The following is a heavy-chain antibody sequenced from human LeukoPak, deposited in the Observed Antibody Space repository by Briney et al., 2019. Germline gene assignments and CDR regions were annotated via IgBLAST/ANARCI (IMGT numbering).Heavy chain of an antibody. CDR2: IYHSGST. CDR3: ARDVSGGIAAAPQWFDP. Sequence: SETLSLTCTVSGYSISSGYYWGWIRQPPGKGLEWIGSIYHSGSTYYNPSLKSRVTISVDTSKNQFSLKLSSVTAADTAVYYCARDVSGGIAAAPQWFDPWGQGTLVTVSS. V-gene: IGHV4-38-2*02. CDR1: GYSISSGYY. D-gene: IGHD6-13*01. J-gene: IGHJ5*02.